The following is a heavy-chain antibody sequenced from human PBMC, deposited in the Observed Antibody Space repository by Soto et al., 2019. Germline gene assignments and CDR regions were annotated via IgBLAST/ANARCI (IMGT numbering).Heavy chain of an antibody. CDR2: ISANIGNT. V-gene: IGHV1-18*01. J-gene: IGHJ4*02. Sequence: GASVKVSCKASGYTFTSYGISRVRQAPGQGLEWMGWISANIGNTNYAQKFQGRVTMTTDTSTSTAYMELSSLRSEDTAVYYCAREGYSSSWYNEYYFDYWGQGTLVTVSS. D-gene: IGHD6-13*01. CDR3: AREGYSSSWYNEYYFDY. CDR1: GYTFTSYG.